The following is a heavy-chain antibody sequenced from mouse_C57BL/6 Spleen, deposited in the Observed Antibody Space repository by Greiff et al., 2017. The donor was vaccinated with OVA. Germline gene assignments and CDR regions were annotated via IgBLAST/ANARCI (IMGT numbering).Heavy chain of an antibody. V-gene: IGHV5-6*02. D-gene: IGHD1-1*01. CDR2: ISSGGSYT. CDR3: ARHGSSYGDYAMDY. J-gene: IGHJ4*01. Sequence: EVKLVESGGDLVKPGGSLKLSCAASGFTFSSYGMSWVRQTPDKRLEWVATISSGGSYTYYPDSVKGRFTISRDNAKNTLYLQMSSLKSEDTAMYYCARHGSSYGDYAMDYWGQGTSVTVSS. CDR1: GFTFSSYG.